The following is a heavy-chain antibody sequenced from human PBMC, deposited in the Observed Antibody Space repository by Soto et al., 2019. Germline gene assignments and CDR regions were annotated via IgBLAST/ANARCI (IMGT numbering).Heavy chain of an antibody. CDR2: ITPIYPTT. D-gene: IGHD5-18*01. CDR1: GGTFYTYT. J-gene: IGHJ4*02. CDR3: ARIPRYSFPTSDDLDS. Sequence: QVQLVQSGAEVRKPGSSVQVSCKASGGTFYTYTFSWVRQAPGQGLEWMGSITPIYPTTNYAEKFQCRLTVNADGATNTAYMELKSLTSEDTAVYYCARIPRYSFPTSDDLDSWGQGTLVTVSS. V-gene: IGHV1-69*15.